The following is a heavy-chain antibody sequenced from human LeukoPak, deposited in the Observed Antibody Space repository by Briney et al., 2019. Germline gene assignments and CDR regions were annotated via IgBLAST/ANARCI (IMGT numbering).Heavy chain of an antibody. D-gene: IGHD2-2*01. CDR3: CMPPAGTNGFDP. Sequence: SVKVSCKASGYTFTYRYLHWVRQAPGQALEWMGWITPFNGNTNYARKFQDRVTITRDRSMSTAYMELSSLRSEDTAMYYCCMPPAGTNGFDPWGKGTLV. J-gene: IGHJ5*02. V-gene: IGHV1-45*02. CDR1: GYTFTYRY. CDR2: ITPFNGNT.